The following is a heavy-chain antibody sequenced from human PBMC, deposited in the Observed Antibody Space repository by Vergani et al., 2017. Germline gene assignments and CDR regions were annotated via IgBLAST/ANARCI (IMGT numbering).Heavy chain of an antibody. V-gene: IGHV6-1*01. J-gene: IGHJ5*02. D-gene: IGHD3-22*01. CDR2: TYYRSKWYN. Sequence: QVQLQQSGPGLVKPSQTLSLTCAISGDSFSSNSAAWNWIRQSPSRGLEWLGRTYYRSKWYNDYAVSVKSRITINPDTSKKQFSLQLNSVTPEDTAVYYCARGGQDYYDSSGQYNWFDPWGQGTLVTVSS. CDR3: ARGGQDYYDSSGQYNWFDP. CDR1: GDSFSSNSAA.